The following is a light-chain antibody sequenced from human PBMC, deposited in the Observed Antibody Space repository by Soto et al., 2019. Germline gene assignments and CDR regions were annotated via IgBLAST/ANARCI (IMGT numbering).Light chain of an antibody. CDR2: CAS. V-gene: IGKV4-1*01. CDR3: AQYLNDPFA. Sequence: DTVMTQSPDSLAVSLGERATINCKSSQNILHNSHNKNFLAWYQQKPGQPPKLLIYCASTRLSRVPDRLSGSWSGAYFTLTTTGLEAADVAVYYFAQYLNDPFAFGPGTNVDIK. J-gene: IGKJ3*01. CDR1: QNILHNSHNKNF.